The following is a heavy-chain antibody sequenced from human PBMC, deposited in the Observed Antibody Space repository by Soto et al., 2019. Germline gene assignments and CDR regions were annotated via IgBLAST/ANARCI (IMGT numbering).Heavy chain of an antibody. CDR3: ARHSYYDILTGYYGGSFDY. Sequence: PGESMKISCKGSGYNFTSYWISWVRQITGKGLEWMGRIDPSDSYTNYSPSFQGHVTISADKSISTAYLQWSSLKASDTAMYYCARHSYYDILTGYYGGSFDYWGQGTLVTVSS. CDR2: IDPSDSYT. J-gene: IGHJ4*02. CDR1: GYNFTSYW. V-gene: IGHV5-10-1*01. D-gene: IGHD3-9*01.